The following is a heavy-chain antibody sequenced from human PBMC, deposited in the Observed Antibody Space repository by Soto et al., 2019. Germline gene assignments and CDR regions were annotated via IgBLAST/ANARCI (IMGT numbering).Heavy chain of an antibody. CDR1: GGSFSGYY. V-gene: IGHV4-34*01. CDR2: INHSGST. CDR3: ARGYLNSSGYYYVLDY. J-gene: IGHJ4*02. Sequence: SETLSLTCAVYGGSFSGYYWSWIRQPPGKGLEWIGEINHSGSTNYNPSLKSRVTISVDTSKNQFSLKLSSVTAADTAVYYCARGYLNSSGYYYVLDYWGQGTLVTVSS. D-gene: IGHD3-22*01.